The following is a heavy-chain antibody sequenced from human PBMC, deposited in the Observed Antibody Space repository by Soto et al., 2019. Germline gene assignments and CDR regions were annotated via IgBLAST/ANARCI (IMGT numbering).Heavy chain of an antibody. J-gene: IGHJ6*02. CDR2: INPNSGGT. V-gene: IGHV1-2*04. D-gene: IGHD2-8*01. CDR1: GYTFTGYY. Sequence: GASVKVSCKASGYTFTGYYMHWVRQAPGQGLEWMGWINPNSGGTNYAQKFQGWVTMTRDTSISTAYMELSRLRSDDTAMYYCARDLGYCTNGVCLNYYYYYGMDVWGQGTTVTVSS. CDR3: ARDLGYCTNGVCLNYYYYYGMDV.